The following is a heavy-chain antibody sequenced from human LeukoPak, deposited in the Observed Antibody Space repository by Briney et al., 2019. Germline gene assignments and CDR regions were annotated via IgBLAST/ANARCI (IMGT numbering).Heavy chain of an antibody. CDR2: ISSSGRTI. CDR3: ARADCSSSSCYELDY. CDR1: GFTFSDYY. V-gene: IGHV3-11*04. Sequence: GGSLRLSRAGSGFTFSDYYMSWIRQAPGKGLEWVSYISSSGRTIYYADSVKGRFTISRDNAKNSLYLQMNSLRAEDTAVYYCARADCSSSSCYELDYWGQGTLVTVSS. J-gene: IGHJ4*02. D-gene: IGHD2-2*01.